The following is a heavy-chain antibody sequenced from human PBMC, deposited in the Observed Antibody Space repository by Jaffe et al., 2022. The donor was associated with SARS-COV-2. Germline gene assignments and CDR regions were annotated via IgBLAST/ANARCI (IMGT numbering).Heavy chain of an antibody. D-gene: IGHD3-10*01. V-gene: IGHV3-23*01. CDR2: ARGSASGP. Sequence: EVQLLESGGGLVQPGGSLRLSCAASGFTFSDFAMTWVRQAPGKGLEWVSTARGSASGPNYADSVRGRFMISRDNSKSMVYLQMNSLRAEDTAIYYCARSGVEWYFDLWGRGTLVTVSS. J-gene: IGHJ2*01. CDR1: GFTFSDFA. CDR3: ARSGVEWYFDL.